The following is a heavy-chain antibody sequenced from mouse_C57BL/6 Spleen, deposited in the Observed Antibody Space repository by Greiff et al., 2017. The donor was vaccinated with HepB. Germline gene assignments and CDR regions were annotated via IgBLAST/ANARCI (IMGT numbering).Heavy chain of an antibody. D-gene: IGHD1-1*01. Sequence: DVMLVESGGGLVKPGGSLKLSCAASGFTFSDYGMHWVRQAPEKGLEWVAYISSGSSTIYYADTVKGRFTISRDNAKNTLFLQMTSLRSEDTAMYYCATSINYYAMDYWGQGTSVTVSS. J-gene: IGHJ4*01. CDR3: ATSINYYAMDY. V-gene: IGHV5-17*01. CDR1: GFTFSDYG. CDR2: ISSGSSTI.